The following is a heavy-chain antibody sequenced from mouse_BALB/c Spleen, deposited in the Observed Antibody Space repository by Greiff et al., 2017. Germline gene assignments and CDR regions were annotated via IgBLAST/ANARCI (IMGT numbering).Heavy chain of an antibody. CDR3: ARVSFRNYFDY. CDR2: IYPGNVNT. J-gene: IGHJ2*01. V-gene: IGHV1S56*01. D-gene: IGHD1-2*01. Sequence: QVHVKQSGPELVKPGASVRISCKASGYTFTSYYIHWVKQRPGQGLEWIGWIYPGNVNTKYNEKFKGKATLTADKSSSTAYMQLSSLTSEDSAVYFCARVSFRNYFDYWGQGTTLTVSS. CDR1: GYTFTSYY.